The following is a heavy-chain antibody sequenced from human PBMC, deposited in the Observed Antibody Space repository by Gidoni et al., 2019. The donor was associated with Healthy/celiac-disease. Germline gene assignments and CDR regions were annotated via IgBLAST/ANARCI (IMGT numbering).Heavy chain of an antibody. V-gene: IGHV4-39*01. J-gene: IGHJ3*02. CDR1: GGSISSSSYY. CDR2: IYYSWST. Sequence: QLQLQESGPGLVEPSETLSLTCTVPGGSISSSSYYWGWIRQPPGKGLEWIGSIYYSWSTYYNPHVKSRGTISVDTSKNQFSLKLSSVTAADTAVYYCASLDYYDSSGPIWGQGTMVTVSS. CDR3: ASLDYYDSSGPI. D-gene: IGHD3-22*01.